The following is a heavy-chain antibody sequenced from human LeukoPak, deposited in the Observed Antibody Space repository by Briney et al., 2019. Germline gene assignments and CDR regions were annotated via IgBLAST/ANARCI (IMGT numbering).Heavy chain of an antibody. D-gene: IGHD3-22*01. CDR1: GYTFTGYY. J-gene: IGHJ4*02. V-gene: IGHV1-18*04. Sequence: ASVKVSCKASGYTFTGYYMHWVRQAPGQGLEWMGWISAYNGNTNYAKNFQGRVTVTTDTSTTTAYMELRSLRFDDTAVYYCARQFYYDTSGSYYFDHWGQGTLVTVSS. CDR2: ISAYNGNT. CDR3: ARQFYYDTSGSYYFDH.